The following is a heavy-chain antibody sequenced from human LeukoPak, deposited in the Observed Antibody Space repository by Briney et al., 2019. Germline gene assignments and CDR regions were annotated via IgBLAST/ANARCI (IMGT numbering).Heavy chain of an antibody. V-gene: IGHV3-7*01. Sequence: PGGSLRLSCAASEFTFSDYWMSWVRQAPGKGPEWVANIKKDGSEEHYVDSVKGRFTVSRDNAKNSLFLQMNSLRVEVTAVYYCATYDNWVAGDVWGQGTTVSVSS. CDR2: IKKDGSEE. CDR3: ATYDNWVAGDV. J-gene: IGHJ6*02. CDR1: EFTFSDYW. D-gene: IGHD1-20*01.